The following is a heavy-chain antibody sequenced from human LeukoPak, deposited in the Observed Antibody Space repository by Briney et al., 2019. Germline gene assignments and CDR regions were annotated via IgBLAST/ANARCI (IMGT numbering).Heavy chain of an antibody. Sequence: SATVACTSSEYPCAGYDCRSLRQPHEQRLEWMGWINPNSGFTNYAQKFQGRVTMTRDTSISTAYMELSRLRSDDTAVYYCARLADCSSSSCRSFDYWGQGTLVTVSS. CDR3: ARLADCSSSSCRSFDY. D-gene: IGHD2-2*01. CDR2: INPNSGFT. CDR1: EYPCAGYD. J-gene: IGHJ4*02. V-gene: IGHV1-2*02.